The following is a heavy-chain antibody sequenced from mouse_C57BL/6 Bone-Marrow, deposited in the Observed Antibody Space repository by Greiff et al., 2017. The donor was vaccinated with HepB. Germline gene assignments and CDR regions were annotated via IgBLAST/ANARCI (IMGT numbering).Heavy chain of an antibody. V-gene: IGHV3-6*01. CDR1: GYSITSGYY. CDR2: ISYDGSN. D-gene: IGHD1-1*01. Sequence: EVKLMESGPGLVKPSQSLSLTCSVTGYSITSGYYWNWIRQFPGNKLEWMGYISYDGSNNYNPSLKNRISITRDTSKNQFFLKLNSVTTEDTATYYCARAEGTTVVDYWGQGTTLTVSS. J-gene: IGHJ2*01. CDR3: ARAEGTTVVDY.